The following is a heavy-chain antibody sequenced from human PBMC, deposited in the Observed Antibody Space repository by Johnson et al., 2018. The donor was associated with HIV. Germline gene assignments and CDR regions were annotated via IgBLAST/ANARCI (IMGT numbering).Heavy chain of an antibody. D-gene: IGHD2-8*02. J-gene: IGHJ3*01. Sequence: VQLVESGGGLVKPGGSLRLSCVASGFTFSNYWMSWVRQAPEKGLEWVASIKQDGSEQNYEGSVKGRFTISRDNAKNSLYLQMNSLRAEGTAVYYCASVHFRVGRGDDGGVFDLWGQGTMVTVSS. CDR1: GFTFSNYW. CDR2: IKQDGSEQ. V-gene: IGHV3-7*01. CDR3: ASVHFRVGRGDDGGVFDL.